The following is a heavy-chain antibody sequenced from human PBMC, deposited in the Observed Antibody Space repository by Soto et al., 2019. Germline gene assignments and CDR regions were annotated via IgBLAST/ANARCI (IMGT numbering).Heavy chain of an antibody. V-gene: IGHV4-34*01. J-gene: IGHJ4*02. CDR2: INHSGST. CDR1: GGSFSGYY. D-gene: IGHD3-10*01. Sequence: SETLSLTCAVYGGSFSGYYWSWIRQPPGKGLEWIGEINHSGSTNYNPSLKSRVTISVDTSKNQFSLKLSSVTAADTAVYYCAREGSHWGQGTLVTVSS. CDR3: AREGSH.